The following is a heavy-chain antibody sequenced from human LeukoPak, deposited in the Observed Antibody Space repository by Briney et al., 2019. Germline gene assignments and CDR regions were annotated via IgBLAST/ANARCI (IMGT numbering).Heavy chain of an antibody. CDR2: IRYDGTNK. CDR3: ARVFGGHFDY. D-gene: IGHD3-3*01. CDR1: GFTFSSYG. V-gene: IGHV3-30*02. Sequence: GGSLRLSCAAFGFTFSSYGMHWLRQAPGKGLEWVAFIRYDGTNKYCTDSVKGRFTISRDNSKNALYLQLNSLSAEDTAVFYCARVFGGHFDYWGQGTLVTVSS. J-gene: IGHJ4*02.